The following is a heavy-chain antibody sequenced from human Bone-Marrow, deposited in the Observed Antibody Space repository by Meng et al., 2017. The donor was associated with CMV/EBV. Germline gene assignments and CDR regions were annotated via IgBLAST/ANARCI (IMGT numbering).Heavy chain of an antibody. CDR3: ASAGVWQWLSIGDY. V-gene: IGHV3-74*01. CDR1: GLTFSANW. J-gene: IGHJ4*02. D-gene: IGHD6-19*01. CDR2: INTDGSIT. Sequence: GGSLRLSCAASGLTFSANWMHWIRQGPGKGLVWVSRINTDGSITNYADSVKGRFIIYRDNAKNSLYLQMNSLRAEDTAVYYCASAGVWQWLSIGDYWGQGTLVTGSS.